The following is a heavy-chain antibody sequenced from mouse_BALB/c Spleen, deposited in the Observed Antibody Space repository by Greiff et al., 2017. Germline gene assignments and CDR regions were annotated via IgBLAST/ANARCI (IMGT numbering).Heavy chain of an antibody. CDR3: ARGLDWYFDV. CDR2: INPGSGGT. J-gene: IGHJ1*01. D-gene: IGHD2-4*01. CDR1: GYAFTNYL. V-gene: IGHV1-54*01. Sequence: QVQLKESGAELVRPGTSVKVSCKASGYAFTNYLIEWVKQRPGQGLEWIGVINPGSGGTNYNEKFKGKATLTADKSSSTAYMQLSSLTSDDSAVYFCARGLDWYFDVWGAGTTVTVSS.